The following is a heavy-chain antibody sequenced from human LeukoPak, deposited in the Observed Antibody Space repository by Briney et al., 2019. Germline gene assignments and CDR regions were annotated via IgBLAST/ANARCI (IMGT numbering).Heavy chain of an antibody. CDR3: ARDIAAAGTTGSFDY. CDR1: GFTFSTFA. Sequence: GGSLRLSCAASGFTFSTFAMIWVRQPPGKGLEWVSSIFPSGGEIHYADSVRGRFTISRDNAKNTLYLQMNSLTAEDTAVYYCARDIAAAGTTGSFDYWGQGTLVTVSS. V-gene: IGHV3-23*01. J-gene: IGHJ4*02. D-gene: IGHD6-13*01. CDR2: IFPSGGEI.